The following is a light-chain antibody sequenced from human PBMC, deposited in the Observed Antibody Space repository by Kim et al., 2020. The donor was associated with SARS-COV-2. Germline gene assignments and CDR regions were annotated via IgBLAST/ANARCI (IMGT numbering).Light chain of an antibody. CDR1: SSNIGAGYA. V-gene: IGLV1-40*01. J-gene: IGLJ2*01. CDR3: QSYDSSLGSSV. Sequence: QRVTISCAGISSNIGAGYAVQWYQQFPGTAPKLLISGDSDRPSGVPDRSSGSKSGTSASLAITGLQPEDEANYYCQSYDSSLGSSVFGGGAQLTVL. CDR2: GDS.